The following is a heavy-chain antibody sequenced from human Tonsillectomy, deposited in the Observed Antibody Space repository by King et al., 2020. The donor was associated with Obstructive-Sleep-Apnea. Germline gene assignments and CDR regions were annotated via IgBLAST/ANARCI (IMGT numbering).Heavy chain of an antibody. D-gene: IGHD1-26*01. CDR2: LYYSGNT. J-gene: IGHJ4*02. CDR3: AGDILEWELLRAFDY. CDR1: GGSISSSDYY. Sequence: MQLQESGPGLVKPSETLSLTCTVSGGSISSSDYYWGWIRQPPGKGLEWIGSLYYSGNTYYNPSLKSRVTISVETSKNQFSLKLSSVTAADTAVYYCAGDILEWELLRAFDYWGQGTLVTVSS. V-gene: IGHV4-39*07.